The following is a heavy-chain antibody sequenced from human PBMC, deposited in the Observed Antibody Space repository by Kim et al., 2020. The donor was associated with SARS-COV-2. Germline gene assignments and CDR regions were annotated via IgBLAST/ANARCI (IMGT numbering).Heavy chain of an antibody. CDR2: IDSSGST. CDR1: GGSISSSTYS. Sequence: SETLSLTCTISGGSISSSTYSWNWFRQPPGDELEWIGGIDSSGSTYYNPSLKSRVTLSVETSKNQFSLKLSSVTAAATAVFYCTRHLSGSSWFDYWGQGT. D-gene: IGHD6-13*01. CDR3: TRHLSGSSWFDY. J-gene: IGHJ4*02. V-gene: IGHV4-39*01.